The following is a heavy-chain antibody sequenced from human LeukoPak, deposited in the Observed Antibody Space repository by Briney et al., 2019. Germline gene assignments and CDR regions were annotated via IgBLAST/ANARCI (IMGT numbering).Heavy chain of an antibody. J-gene: IGHJ3*02. CDR2: ISGSGFST. D-gene: IGHD2-21*01. Sequence: PGGSLTLSCTPSGFTFNGFCLTWFRQTPGKWLEWVSTISGSGFSTYYADSVKGRFTISRDNSKNTLYLQMNSLRAEDTAVYYCAKGHMGDAFDIWGQGTMVTVSS. CDR1: GFTFNGFC. CDR3: AKGHMGDAFDI. V-gene: IGHV3-23*01.